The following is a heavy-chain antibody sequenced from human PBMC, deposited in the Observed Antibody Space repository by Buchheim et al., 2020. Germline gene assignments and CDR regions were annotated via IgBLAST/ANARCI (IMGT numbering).Heavy chain of an antibody. CDR2: INHSGST. D-gene: IGHD1-1*01. V-gene: IGHV4-34*01. Sequence: QVQLQQWGAGLLKPSETLSLTCAVYGGSFSGYYWSWIRQPPGKGLEWIGEINHSGSTNYNPSLKSRVTISVDTSKNQFSLTLSSVTAADTAVYYCARGRRTGTFYYYYYGMDVWGQGTT. CDR3: ARGRRTGTFYYYYYGMDV. CDR1: GGSFSGYY. J-gene: IGHJ6*02.